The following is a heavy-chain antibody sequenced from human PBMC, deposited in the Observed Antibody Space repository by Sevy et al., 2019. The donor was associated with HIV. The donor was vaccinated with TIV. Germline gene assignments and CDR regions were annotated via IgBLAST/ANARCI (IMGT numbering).Heavy chain of an antibody. J-gene: IGHJ4*02. D-gene: IGHD1-26*01. CDR1: GFTFNKAW. Sequence: GGSLRLSCVASGFTFNKAWMSWVRQAPGKGLEWVGRIKSKTDGATRDLAAPVKGRIIISRDDSKSTLYLQISNLKIEDTGVYFCAAGVGASDFDYWGRGTLVTVSS. CDR3: AAGVGASDFDY. V-gene: IGHV3-15*01. CDR2: IKSKTDGATR.